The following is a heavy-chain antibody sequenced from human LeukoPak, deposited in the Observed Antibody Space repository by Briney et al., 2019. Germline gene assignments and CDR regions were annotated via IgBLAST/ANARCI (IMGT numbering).Heavy chain of an antibody. CDR3: AREARWELFDY. Sequence: PGGSLRFSCAASGFTFSSYWMSWVRQAPGKGLEWVANIKHDGSEKYYVDSVKGRFTISKDNAKNSLYLQMNSLRAEDTAVYYCAREARWELFDYWGQGTLVTVSS. V-gene: IGHV3-7*04. CDR2: IKHDGSEK. D-gene: IGHD1-26*01. J-gene: IGHJ4*02. CDR1: GFTFSSYW.